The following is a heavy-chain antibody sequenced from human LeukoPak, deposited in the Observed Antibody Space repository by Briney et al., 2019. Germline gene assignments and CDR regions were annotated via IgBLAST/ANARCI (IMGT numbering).Heavy chain of an antibody. CDR1: GGSFSGYY. D-gene: IGHD2-21*02. CDR2: INHSGST. J-gene: IGHJ4*02. CDR3: ARGQTSVVTAIPYYFDY. Sequence: PSETLSLTCAVYGGSFSGYYWSWIRQPPGKGLEWIAEINHSGSTNYNPSLRSRVTISVDTSKNQISLKVNSVTAADTAVYYCARGQTSVVTAIPYYFDYWGRGTLITVSS. V-gene: IGHV4-34*01.